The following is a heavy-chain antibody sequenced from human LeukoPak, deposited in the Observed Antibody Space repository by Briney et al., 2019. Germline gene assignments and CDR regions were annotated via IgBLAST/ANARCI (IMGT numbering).Heavy chain of an antibody. J-gene: IGHJ5*02. D-gene: IGHD1-26*01. V-gene: IGHV4-59*01. CDR1: GGSINNYY. CDR2: IDHSGYT. Sequence: PSETLSLTCTVSGGSINNYYWTWIRQPPGKGLEWIGYIDHSGYTNYNPSLKSRVTISVDTSKNQFSLKLKSVTAADTAVYYCTREVRSAWASFDPWGQGTLVIVSS. CDR3: TREVRSAWASFDP.